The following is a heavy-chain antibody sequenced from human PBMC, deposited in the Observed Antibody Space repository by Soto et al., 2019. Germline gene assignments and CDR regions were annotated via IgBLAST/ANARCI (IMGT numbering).Heavy chain of an antibody. CDR3: ARVSHGVVSYYYYYGIDV. V-gene: IGHV1-69*01. Sequence: QVHLVQSGAEVKKPGSSVKVSCKASGGTFSSYAISWVRQAPGQGLEWMGGIIPIFGTANYAPQFQGRVTITADESTSTAYMELSSLRSEDTAVYYCARVSHGVVSYYYYYGIDVWGQGTTVTVSS. J-gene: IGHJ6*02. D-gene: IGHD3-10*01. CDR1: GGTFSSYA. CDR2: IIPIFGTA.